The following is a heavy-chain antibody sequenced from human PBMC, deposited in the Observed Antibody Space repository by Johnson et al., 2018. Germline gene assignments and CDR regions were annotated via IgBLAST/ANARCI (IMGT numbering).Heavy chain of an antibody. CDR1: GFTFGDYA. V-gene: IGHV3-49*05. CDR2: IRSKAYGGTT. D-gene: IGHD4-11*01. J-gene: IGHJ6*02. Sequence: VQLVQSGGGLVKPGRSLRLSCTASGFTFGDYAMSWFRQAPGKGLEWVGFIRSKAYGGTTEYAASVKGRFTISRDDSKSIAYLQMNSRKTEDTAVYYCTRDNGLNDYSKYDYYYYGMDVWGQGTTVTVSS. CDR3: TRDNGLNDYSKYDYYYYGMDV.